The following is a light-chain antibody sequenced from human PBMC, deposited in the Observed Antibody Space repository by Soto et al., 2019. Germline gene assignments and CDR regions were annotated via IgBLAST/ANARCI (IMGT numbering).Light chain of an antibody. CDR3: HQYNAPPFT. J-gene: IGKJ3*01. CDR2: DAS. CDR1: QDISNY. V-gene: IGKV1-33*01. Sequence: DIQMTQSPSSLSASVGDRVTITCQARQDISNYVNWYQQKRGKAPNLLIFDASDMETGVASRFSGSGSGTEFTFTISSLQPGDLATSLYHQYNAPPFTFGPGTNVDFK.